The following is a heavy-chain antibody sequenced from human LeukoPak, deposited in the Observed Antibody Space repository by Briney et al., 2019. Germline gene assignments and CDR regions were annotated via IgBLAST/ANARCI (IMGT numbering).Heavy chain of an antibody. J-gene: IGHJ4*02. CDR2: INWNSDSI. Sequence: GGSLRLSCAVSGFTLDDYAMHWVRQVPGKGLEWVSGINWNSDSIVYADSVKGRFTTSRDNAKNSLYLQMNSLRAEDTALYYCARVYDSGSYYWSDYWGQGTLVTVSS. CDR1: GFTLDDYA. D-gene: IGHD1-26*01. V-gene: IGHV3-9*01. CDR3: ARVYDSGSYYWSDY.